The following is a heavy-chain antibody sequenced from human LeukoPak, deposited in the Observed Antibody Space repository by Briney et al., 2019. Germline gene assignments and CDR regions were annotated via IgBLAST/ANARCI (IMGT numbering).Heavy chain of an antibody. V-gene: IGHV3-23*01. D-gene: IGHD4-17*01. CDR1: GFTFSSYA. CDR3: AKDSSTVTTPDY. CDR2: ISSGGGST. J-gene: IGHJ4*02. Sequence: PGGSLRLSCAASGFTFSSYAMSWVRQAPGKGLEWVSAISSGGGSTSYADSVKGRFTISRDNSKNTLYPQMNSLRAEDTAVYYCAKDSSTVTTPDYWGQGTLVTVSS.